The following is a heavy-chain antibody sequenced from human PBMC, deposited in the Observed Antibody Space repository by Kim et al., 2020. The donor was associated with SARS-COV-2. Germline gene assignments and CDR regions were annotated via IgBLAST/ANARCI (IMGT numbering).Heavy chain of an antibody. D-gene: IGHD6-19*01. CDR1: SGSIINYY. CDR2: IYYSGST. V-gene: IGHV4-59*01. CDR3: ARMGSSGWFESAFDI. J-gene: IGHJ3*02. Sequence: SETLSLTCTVSSGSIINYYWSWIRQPPGKGLEWIGYIYYSGSTNYNPSLKSRVTISVDTSKNQFSLKLNSVTAADTAVNYCARMGSSGWFESAFDIWGQGTMVTVSS.